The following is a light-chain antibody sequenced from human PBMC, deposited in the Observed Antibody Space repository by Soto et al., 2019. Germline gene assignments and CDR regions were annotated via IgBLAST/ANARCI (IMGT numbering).Light chain of an antibody. V-gene: IGKV1-17*02. J-gene: IGKJ3*01. CDR1: QGISAS. CDR2: GAS. CDR3: LRHNTFPFS. Sequence: DIQLTQSPSSLSPSVGDRVTITFRASQGISASLAWFQQKPGQAPKRLIYGASSLESGVPSRFGGGGAGTVCTLTICNLQPEDVATYYCLRHNTFPFSFGAGTKVDIK.